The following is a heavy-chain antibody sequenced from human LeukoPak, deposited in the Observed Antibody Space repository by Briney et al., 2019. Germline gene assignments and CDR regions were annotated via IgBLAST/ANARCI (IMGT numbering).Heavy chain of an antibody. V-gene: IGHV4-34*01. CDR2: MNHSGST. J-gene: IGHJ3*02. CDR3: ARGGITMIVVVNPAAFDI. Sequence: EPSETLSLTCAVYGGSFSGYYWGWIGQPPGKGLEWIGKMNHSGSTNYNPSLKSRVTISVDTSKNQFSLKLSSVTAADTAVYYCARGGITMIVVVNPAAFDIWGQGTMVTVSS. D-gene: IGHD3-22*01. CDR1: GGSFSGYY.